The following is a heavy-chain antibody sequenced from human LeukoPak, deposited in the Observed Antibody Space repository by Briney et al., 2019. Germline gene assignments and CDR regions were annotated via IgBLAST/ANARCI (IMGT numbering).Heavy chain of an antibody. V-gene: IGHV1-18*01. CDR3: AREMSNHYDFWSGYPDAFDI. Sequence: GASVKVSCKASGYTFATYGISWVRQAPGQGLEWMGWILAYSGDTNYTQNLQGRVTMTTDTSTTTAYMELRSLRSDDTAVYYCAREMSNHYDFWSGYPDAFDIWGQGTMVTVSS. J-gene: IGHJ3*02. CDR1: GYTFATYG. D-gene: IGHD3-3*01. CDR2: ILAYSGDT.